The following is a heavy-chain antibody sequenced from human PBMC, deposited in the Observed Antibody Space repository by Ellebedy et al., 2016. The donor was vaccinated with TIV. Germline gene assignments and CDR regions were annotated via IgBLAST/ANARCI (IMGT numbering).Heavy chain of an antibody. Sequence: SETLSLXXTVSGGSISSYYWSWIRQPPGKGLEWIGYIYYSGSTNYNPSLKSRVTISVDTSKNQFSLKLSSVTAADTAVYYCARDRMITFGGAFDIWGQGTMVTVSS. D-gene: IGHD3-16*01. V-gene: IGHV4-59*12. CDR2: IYYSGST. J-gene: IGHJ3*02. CDR1: GGSISSYY. CDR3: ARDRMITFGGAFDI.